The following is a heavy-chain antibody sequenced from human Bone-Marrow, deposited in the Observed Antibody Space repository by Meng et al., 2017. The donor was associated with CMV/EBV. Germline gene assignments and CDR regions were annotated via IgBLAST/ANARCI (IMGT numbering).Heavy chain of an antibody. J-gene: IGHJ4*02. D-gene: IGHD1-26*01. CDR1: GGCVSSYT. CDR3: ARGSAVGAMGCDY. CDR2: IIPMFGTV. V-gene: IGHV1-69*01. Sequence: KASGGCVSSYTFSWVRQAPGQGLEWMGEIIPMFGTVNSAQKFQGRVTITADESTTTAYMDLSSLRSDDTALYFCARGSAVGAMGCDYWGQGTLVTVSS.